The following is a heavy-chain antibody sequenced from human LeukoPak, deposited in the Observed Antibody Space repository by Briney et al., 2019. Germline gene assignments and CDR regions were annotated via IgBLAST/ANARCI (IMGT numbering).Heavy chain of an antibody. CDR2: IIPVFVTP. Sequence: SVKVSCKASGGAFSSFAINWVRQTPGQGLEWMGGIIPVFVTPSYAQKFQGRVTITADESTSTAYMELSSLRSEDTAVYYCATEGYTSVWYRYWGQGTLVTVSS. J-gene: IGHJ4*02. CDR3: ATEGYTSVWYRY. D-gene: IGHD6-19*01. CDR1: GGAFSSFA. V-gene: IGHV1-69*13.